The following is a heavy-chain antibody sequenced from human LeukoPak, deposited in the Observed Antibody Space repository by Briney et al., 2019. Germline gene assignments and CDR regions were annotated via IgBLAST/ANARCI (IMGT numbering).Heavy chain of an antibody. V-gene: IGHV3-11*01. D-gene: IGHD2-21*02. CDR2: ISSSGSTI. J-gene: IGHJ4*02. CDR3: AKSHHVTAIDY. CDR1: GFTVSDYY. Sequence: PGGSLRLSCAASGFTVSDYYMNWIRQAPGKGLEWISFISSSGSTIFYADSVKGRFTISRDNSKNTLYLQMNSLRADDTAVYYCAKSHHVTAIDYWGQGTLVTVSS.